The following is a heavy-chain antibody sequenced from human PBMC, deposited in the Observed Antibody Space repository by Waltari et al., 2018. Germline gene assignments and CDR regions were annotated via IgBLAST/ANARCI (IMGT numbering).Heavy chain of an antibody. D-gene: IGHD3-3*02. V-gene: IGHV3-73*02. CDR2: IRSEPKNDAT. J-gene: IGHJ2*01. CDR1: GFTFRGPC. Sequence: VQPVAFGLELVEPGGSLSLSRASSGFTFRGPCVHWVRQAAGKGLEWVGRIRSEPKNDATAYGASGTGRFTISRDDLKNTAFLKMNSLNIEDTAVYFCTRPSSSIKRKDWYFDLWGRGTLVTVSS. CDR3: TRPSSSIKRKDWYFDL.